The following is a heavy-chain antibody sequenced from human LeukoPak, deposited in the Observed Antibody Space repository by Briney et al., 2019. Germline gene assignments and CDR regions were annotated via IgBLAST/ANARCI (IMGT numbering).Heavy chain of an antibody. CDR1: GDSISSSSYY. CDR3: ARARGAFDI. J-gene: IGHJ3*02. CDR2: FFYRGGT. Sequence: SETLSLTCTVSGDSISSSSYYWGWIRQPPGKGLEWIGSFFYRGGTYYNASLKSRVTISVDTSKNQFSLKMNSVTAADTAVYYCARARGAFDIWGQGTMVTVSS. V-gene: IGHV4-39*07.